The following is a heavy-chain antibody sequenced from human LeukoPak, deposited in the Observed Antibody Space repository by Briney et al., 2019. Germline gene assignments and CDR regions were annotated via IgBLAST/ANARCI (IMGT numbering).Heavy chain of an antibody. V-gene: IGHV4-34*01. CDR2: INHSGST. D-gene: IGHD6-19*01. J-gene: IGHJ4*02. Sequence: PSETRSLTCAVYGGSFSGYYWSWIHQPPGKGLEWIGEINHSGSTNYNPSLKSRVTISVDTSKNQFSLKLSSVTAADTAVYYCARSSSGWYRSLYFDYWGQGTLVTVSS. CDR3: ARSSSGWYRSLYFDY. CDR1: GGSFSGYY.